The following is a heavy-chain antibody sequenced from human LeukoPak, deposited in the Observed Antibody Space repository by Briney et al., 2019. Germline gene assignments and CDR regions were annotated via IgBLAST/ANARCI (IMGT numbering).Heavy chain of an antibody. J-gene: IGHJ6*02. CDR1: GFTFSSYG. CDR2: KSYDGSNK. Sequence: AGGSLRLSCAASGFTFSSYGMHWVRQAPGKGLECVAVKSYDGSNKYYVDSVKGRFTISRDNSKNTLYLQMNSLRAEDTAVYYCAKVVAGTFYYYYGMDVWGQGTTVTVSS. D-gene: IGHD2-15*01. V-gene: IGHV3-30*18. CDR3: AKVVAGTFYYYYGMDV.